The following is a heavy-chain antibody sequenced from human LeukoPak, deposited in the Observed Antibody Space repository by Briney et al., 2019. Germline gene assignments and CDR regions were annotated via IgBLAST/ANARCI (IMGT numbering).Heavy chain of an antibody. CDR2: IRYDGSNK. V-gene: IGHV3-30*02. CDR3: ARGPILGYDILTGYLPPDFDI. J-gene: IGHJ3*02. D-gene: IGHD3-9*01. Sequence: GGSLRLSCAASGFTFSSYGMHWVRQAPGKGLEWVAFIRYDGSNKYYADSVKGRFTISRDNSKNTLYLQMGSLRAEDMAVYYCARGPILGYDILTGYLPPDFDIWGQGTMVTVSS. CDR1: GFTFSSYG.